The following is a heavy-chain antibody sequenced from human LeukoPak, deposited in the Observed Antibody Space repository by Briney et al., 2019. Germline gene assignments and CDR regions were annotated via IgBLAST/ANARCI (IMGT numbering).Heavy chain of an antibody. Sequence: GASVKVSCKASGYTFTSYGISWVRQAPGQGLEWMGWMNPNSGNTGYAQKFQGRVTMTRNTSISTAYMELSNLRSEDTAVYFCAKISRDSSGYPYWGQGTLVTVSS. J-gene: IGHJ4*02. CDR3: AKISRDSSGYPY. D-gene: IGHD3-22*01. V-gene: IGHV1-8*02. CDR2: MNPNSGNT. CDR1: GYTFTSYG.